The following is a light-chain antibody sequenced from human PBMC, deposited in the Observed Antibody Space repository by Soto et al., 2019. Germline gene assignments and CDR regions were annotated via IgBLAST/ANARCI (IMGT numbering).Light chain of an antibody. CDR3: QQYDSYPLT. V-gene: IGKV1-5*03. Sequence: DIPMTQSPSTLSASVGDRVTITCRASQSISSWLAWYQQKPGKAPNFLIYKASSLESGVPARFSGSGSGTEFTLTINSLQPDDFATYYCQQYDSYPLTFGGGTKVEIK. CDR1: QSISSW. CDR2: KAS. J-gene: IGKJ4*01.